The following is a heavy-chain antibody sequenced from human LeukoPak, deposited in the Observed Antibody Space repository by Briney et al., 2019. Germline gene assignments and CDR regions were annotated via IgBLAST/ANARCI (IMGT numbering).Heavy chain of an antibody. CDR2: ISGCGANT. J-gene: IGHJ6*02. CDR3: AKDREYSSGWYVAGMDV. D-gene: IGHD6-19*01. CDR1: GFTFNGYA. Sequence: PGGSLRLSCAASGFTFNGYAMSWVRQAPGKGLEWVSVISGCGANTYYVDSVKGRFTISRDNSQNTLHLQMNSLRAEDTAVYYCAKDREYSSGWYVAGMDVWGQGTTVTVSS. V-gene: IGHV3-23*01.